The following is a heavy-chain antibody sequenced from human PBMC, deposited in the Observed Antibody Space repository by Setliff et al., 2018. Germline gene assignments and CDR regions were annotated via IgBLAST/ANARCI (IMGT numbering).Heavy chain of an antibody. CDR3: AHRFDHYDSSGYYNWFDP. Sequence: LTCALSGGSITDRNWWNWVRQPPGKALEWLARIDWDDDKYYSPSLKGRLTITKDTSKNQVVLTMTNMDPVDTATYYCAHRFDHYDSSGYYNWFDPWGQGTLVTVSS. CDR1: GGSITDRNW. V-gene: IGHV2-70*12. J-gene: IGHJ5*02. CDR2: IDWDDDK. D-gene: IGHD3-22*01.